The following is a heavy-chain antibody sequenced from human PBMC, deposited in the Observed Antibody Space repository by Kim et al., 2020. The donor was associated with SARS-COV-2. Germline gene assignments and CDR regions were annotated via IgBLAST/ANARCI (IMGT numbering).Heavy chain of an antibody. J-gene: IGHJ4*02. CDR2: FDPEDGET. CDR1: GYTLTELS. CDR3: ATGPSNIAAHHYFDY. D-gene: IGHD6-6*01. Sequence: ASVKVSCKVSGYTLTELSMHWVRQAPGKGLEWMGGFDPEDGETIYAQKFQGRVTMTEDTSTDTAYMELSSLRSEDTAVYYCATGPSNIAAHHYFDYWGQGTLVTVSS. V-gene: IGHV1-24*01.